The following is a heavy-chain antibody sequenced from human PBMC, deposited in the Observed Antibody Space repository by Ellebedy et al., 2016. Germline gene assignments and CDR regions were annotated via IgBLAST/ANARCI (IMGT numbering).Heavy chain of an antibody. J-gene: IGHJ3*02. CDR1: GYTFTGYY. V-gene: IGHV1-2*02. D-gene: IGHD5-24*01. CDR3: ARDQPLGWEMATSGAFDI. Sequence: ASVKVSXXASGYTFTGYYMHWVRQAPGQGLEWMGWINPNSGGTNYAQKFQGRVTMTRDTSISTAYMELSRLRSDDTAVYYCARDQPLGWEMATSGAFDIWGQGTMVTVSS. CDR2: INPNSGGT.